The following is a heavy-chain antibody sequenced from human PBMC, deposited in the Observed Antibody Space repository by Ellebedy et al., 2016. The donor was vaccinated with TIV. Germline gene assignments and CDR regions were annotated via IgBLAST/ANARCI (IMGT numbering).Heavy chain of an antibody. V-gene: IGHV3-23*01. J-gene: IGHJ5*02. D-gene: IGHD6-19*01. CDR3: AGFRGEAVAGNWFDP. CDR1: GFTLNTYA. Sequence: GESLKISCAASGFTLNTYAMSWVRQAPGKGLEWVSHISGRGVKTYYADPVRGRFSISRDNSKNTLYLQMNSLRADDTAVYYCAGFRGEAVAGNWFDPWGQGTLVTVSS. CDR2: ISGRGVKT.